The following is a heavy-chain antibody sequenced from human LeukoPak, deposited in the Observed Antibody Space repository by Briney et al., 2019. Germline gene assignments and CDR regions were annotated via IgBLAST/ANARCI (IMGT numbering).Heavy chain of an antibody. D-gene: IGHD3-16*01. Sequence: PGGSLRLSCAASGFRFSNYGMNWVRLAPGKGLEWVSGIVGGGHITYYADSVKGRFTISRDNSKNTLYLQMNSLRAEDTAVYYCAKESWGSGELPIDYWGQGTLVTVSS. V-gene: IGHV3-NL1*01. CDR3: AKESWGSGELPIDY. CDR1: GFRFSNYG. J-gene: IGHJ4*02. CDR2: IVGGGHIT.